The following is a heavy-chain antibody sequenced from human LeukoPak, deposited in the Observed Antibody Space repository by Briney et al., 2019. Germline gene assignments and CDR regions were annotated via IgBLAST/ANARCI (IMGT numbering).Heavy chain of an antibody. D-gene: IGHD2-15*01. CDR2: IYYSGST. V-gene: IGHV4-59*02. CDR1: GGSVSTYY. Sequence: SETPPLTCTVSGGSVSTYYWNWIRQPPGKGLEWIGYIYYSGSTNYNPSLKSRLTISVDTSNNQFSLKLSSVTAADTAVYYCASTSGYCSGGNCYSAFDYWGQGTLVTVSS. CDR3: ASTSGYCSGGNCYSAFDY. J-gene: IGHJ4*02.